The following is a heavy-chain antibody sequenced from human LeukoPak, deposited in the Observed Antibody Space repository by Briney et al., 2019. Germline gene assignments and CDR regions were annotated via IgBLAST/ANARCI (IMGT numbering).Heavy chain of an antibody. V-gene: IGHV3-23*01. CDR2: ISGSGGST. J-gene: IGHJ4*02. D-gene: IGHD5-12*01. CDR1: GFTFSSYA. Sequence: GGSLRLSCAASGFTFSSYAMSWVRQAPGKGLEWVSAISGSGGSTYYADSVKGRFTISRDNAKNSLYLQMNSLRAEDTAVYYCARDRGGVYSGYDWSFLDYWGQGTLVTVSS. CDR3: ARDRGGVYSGYDWSFLDY.